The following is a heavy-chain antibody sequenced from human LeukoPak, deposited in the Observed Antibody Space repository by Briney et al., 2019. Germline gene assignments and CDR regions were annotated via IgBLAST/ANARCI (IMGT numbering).Heavy chain of an antibody. J-gene: IGHJ4*02. Sequence: GGSLRLSCAASGFTFSSYWMSWVRQAPGKGLEWVAKIKPDGSEKDHVDSVKGRFTISRDNAKNSLYLQLNSLRPEDTAVYYCARSRFYFDYWGQGTLVTVSS. CDR2: IKPDGSEK. CDR1: GFTFSSYW. CDR3: ARSRFYFDY. V-gene: IGHV3-7*01.